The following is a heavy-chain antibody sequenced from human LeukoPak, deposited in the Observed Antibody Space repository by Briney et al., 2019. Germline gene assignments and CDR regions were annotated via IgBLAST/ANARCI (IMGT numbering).Heavy chain of an antibody. CDR1: GGSVSSGSYY. CDR2: IYYSGST. V-gene: IGHV4-61*01. J-gene: IGHJ5*02. Sequence: PSETLSLTCTVSGGSVSSGSYYWSWIRQPPGKGLEWIGYIYYSGSTNYNPSLKSRVTISVDTPKNQFSLKLSSVTAADTAVYYCARAGYSSGWYWFDPWGQGTLVTVSS. D-gene: IGHD6-19*01. CDR3: ARAGYSSGWYWFDP.